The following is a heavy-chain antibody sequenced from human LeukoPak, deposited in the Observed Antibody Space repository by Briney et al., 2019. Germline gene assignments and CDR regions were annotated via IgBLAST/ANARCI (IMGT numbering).Heavy chain of an antibody. CDR3: AKDSHSSSYPFGGGAFDI. CDR1: GFTFSSSA. V-gene: IGHV3-23*01. J-gene: IGHJ3*02. D-gene: IGHD6-13*01. Sequence: PGGSLRLSCAASGFTFSSSAMSWVRQVPGKGLEWVSGISASGGSTSYADSVRGRFTISRDNSKNTLYLQMNSLRAEDTAVYYCAKDSHSSSYPFGGGAFDIWGQGTMVTVSS. CDR2: ISASGGST.